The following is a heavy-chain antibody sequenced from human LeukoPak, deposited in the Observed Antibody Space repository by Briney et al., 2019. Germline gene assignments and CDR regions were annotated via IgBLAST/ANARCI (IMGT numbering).Heavy chain of an antibody. CDR1: GGTFSSYA. Sequence: SVKVSCKASGGTFSSYAISWVRQAPGQGLEWMGGIIPIFGTANYARKFQGRVTITADESTSTAYMELSSLRSEDTAVYYCASPGYCSSTSCYPDYWGQGTLVTVSS. CDR2: IIPIFGTA. J-gene: IGHJ4*02. CDR3: ASPGYCSSTSCYPDY. D-gene: IGHD2-2*01. V-gene: IGHV1-69*13.